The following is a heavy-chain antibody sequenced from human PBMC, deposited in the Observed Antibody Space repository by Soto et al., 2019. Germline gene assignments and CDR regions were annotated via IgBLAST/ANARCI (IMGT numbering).Heavy chain of an antibody. CDR2: INHSGST. Sequence: PSETLSLTCAVYGGSFSGYYWSWIRQPPGKGLEWIGEINHSGSTNYNPSLKSRVTISVDTSKNQFSLKLSSVTAADTAVYYCARGGPGLSRIYYYYGMDVWGQGTTVIVSS. V-gene: IGHV4-34*01. J-gene: IGHJ6*02. D-gene: IGHD2-15*01. CDR1: GGSFSGYY. CDR3: ARGGPGLSRIYYYYGMDV.